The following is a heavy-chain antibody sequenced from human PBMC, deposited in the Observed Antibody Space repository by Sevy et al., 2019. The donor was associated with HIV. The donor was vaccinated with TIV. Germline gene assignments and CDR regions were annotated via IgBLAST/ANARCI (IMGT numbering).Heavy chain of an antibody. CDR3: ALWKRTAGVDY. CDR2: IHPDGTTT. Sequence: GGSLRLSCAASGISFSRYWMHWVRQAPGKGLIWVSRIHPDGTTTTYADPVKGRFTISRDKAKNTLYLQMNSLRVEDTAVYYCALWKRTAGVDYWGQGALVTVSS. J-gene: IGHJ4*02. CDR1: GISFSRYW. D-gene: IGHD6-13*01. V-gene: IGHV3-74*01.